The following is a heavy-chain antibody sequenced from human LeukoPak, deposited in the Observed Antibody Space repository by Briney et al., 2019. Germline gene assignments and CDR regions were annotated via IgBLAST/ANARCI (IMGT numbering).Heavy chain of an antibody. CDR3: AREGRLGYCSSTSCYKGGDY. Sequence: ASVKISCKASGYTFTSYGISWVRQAPGQGLEWMGWISAYNGNTNYAQKLQGRVTMTTDTSTSTAYMELRSLRSDDTAVYYCAREGRLGYCSSTSCYKGGDYWGQGTLVTVSS. V-gene: IGHV1-18*01. J-gene: IGHJ4*02. D-gene: IGHD2-2*03. CDR1: GYTFTSYG. CDR2: ISAYNGNT.